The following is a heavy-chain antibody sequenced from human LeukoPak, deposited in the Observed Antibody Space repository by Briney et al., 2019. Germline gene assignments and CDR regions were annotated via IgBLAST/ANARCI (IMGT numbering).Heavy chain of an antibody. CDR2: IRSKANSYAT. D-gene: IGHD3-10*01. J-gene: IGHJ4*02. CDR3: TRRGGEIGFDY. V-gene: IGHV3-73*01. Sequence: GGSLRLSCAASGFTFSGSAMHWVHQASGKGLEWVGRIRSKANSYATAYAASVKGRFTISRDDSKNTAYLQMNSLKTEDTAVYYCTRRGGEIGFDYWGQGTLVTVSS. CDR1: GFTFSGSA.